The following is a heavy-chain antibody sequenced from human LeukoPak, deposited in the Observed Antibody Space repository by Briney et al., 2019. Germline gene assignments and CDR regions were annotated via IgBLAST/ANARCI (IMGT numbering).Heavy chain of an antibody. CDR3: ARTPGWELRGYYYYYMDV. Sequence: PGGSLRLSCATSGFSFSSYAMSWVRQAPGKGLEWVSAMSSSDDGRYYAASVRGRFTISRDTSRSTLYLQMNSLRAEDAAVYYCARTPGWELRGYYYYYMDVWGKGTTVTVS. CDR1: GFSFSSYA. CDR2: MSSSDDGR. J-gene: IGHJ6*03. D-gene: IGHD1-26*01. V-gene: IGHV3-23*01.